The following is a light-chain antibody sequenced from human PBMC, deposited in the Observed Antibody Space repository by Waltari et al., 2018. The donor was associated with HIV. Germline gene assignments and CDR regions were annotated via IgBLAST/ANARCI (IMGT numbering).Light chain of an antibody. CDR1: QSVSSQ. CDR3: QHYDRWPWG. J-gene: IGKJ1*01. Sequence: EVVMTQSPATLSVSPGERATLSCSASQSVSSQLAWYQQRPGQSPRLLIYGASTRATGIPDRFSGSGSGTEFTLTISSLQSEDFALYYCQHYDRWPWGFGQGTKVEIK. V-gene: IGKV3-15*01. CDR2: GAS.